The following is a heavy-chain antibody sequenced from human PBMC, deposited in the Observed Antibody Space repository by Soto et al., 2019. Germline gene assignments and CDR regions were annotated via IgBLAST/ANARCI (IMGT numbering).Heavy chain of an antibody. V-gene: IGHV3-21*01. CDR3: AGTVTTRPPPLIDYYYYGMDV. J-gene: IGHJ6*02. D-gene: IGHD4-17*01. CDR1: GFTFSSYS. Sequence: KPGGSLRLSCAASGFTFSSYSMNWVRQAPGKGLEWVSSISSSSSYIYYADSVKGRFTISRDNAKNSLYLQMNSLRAEDTAVYYCAGTVTTRPPPLIDYYYYGMDVWGHGTTVTVSS. CDR2: ISSSSSYI.